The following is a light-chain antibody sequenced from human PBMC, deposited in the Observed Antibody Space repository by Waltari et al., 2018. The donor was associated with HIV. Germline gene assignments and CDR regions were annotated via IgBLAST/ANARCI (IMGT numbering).Light chain of an antibody. V-gene: IGLV2-8*01. CDR2: EVT. CDR3: SSYAGSNNVV. CDR1: SSDVGAYNS. Sequence: QSALTQPPSASGSPGQSVTISCTGTSSDVGAYNSVSWYQQHPGKAPKPLSSEVTRRPSGVPDRFPGSKSGNTASLTVSGLQAEDEADFYCSSYAGSNNVVFGGGTKLTVL. J-gene: IGLJ2*01.